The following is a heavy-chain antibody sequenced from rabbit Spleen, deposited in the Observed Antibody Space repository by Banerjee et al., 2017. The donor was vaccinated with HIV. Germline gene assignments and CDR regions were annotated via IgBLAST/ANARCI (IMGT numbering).Heavy chain of an antibody. J-gene: IGHJ4*01. CDR2: IYGGTSGTA. CDR1: GFSFSSKLY. Sequence: QEQLEASGGDLVKPEGSLTLTCTASGFSFSSKLYMCWVRQPPGKGLEWIGCIYGGTSGTAYNATWAKGRFPVSKTSSTTVTLQATSLTVADTAAYFGARDYSGYSVFELWGPGTLVTVS. D-gene: IGHD1-1*01. CDR3: ARDYSGYSVFEL. V-gene: IGHV1S45*01.